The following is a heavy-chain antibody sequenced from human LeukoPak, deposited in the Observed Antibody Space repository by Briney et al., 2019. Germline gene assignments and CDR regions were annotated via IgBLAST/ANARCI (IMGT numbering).Heavy chain of an antibody. Sequence: PSETLSLTCTVSGGSISSYYWSWIRQPPGKGLGWIGYIYYSGSTNYNPSLKSRVTISVDTSKNQFSLKLSSVTAADTAVYYCARGIFALNWFDPWGQGTLVTVSS. V-gene: IGHV4-59*01. CDR2: IYYSGST. D-gene: IGHD3-16*02. CDR3: ARGIFALNWFDP. CDR1: GGSISSYY. J-gene: IGHJ5*02.